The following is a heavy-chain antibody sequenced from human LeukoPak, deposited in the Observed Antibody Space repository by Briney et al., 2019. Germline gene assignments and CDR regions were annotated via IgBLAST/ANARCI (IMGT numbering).Heavy chain of an antibody. J-gene: IGHJ4*02. D-gene: IGHD6-6*01. CDR3: AREASYYFDY. Sequence: GGSLRLSCVASGFSFSSYKMHWVRQAPGKGLEWVSYISSSGSTIFYADSVKGRFTISRDNAENSLYLLMNSLRAEDTAVYYCAREASYYFDYWRQGTLVTVSS. CDR2: ISSSGSTI. V-gene: IGHV3-48*03. CDR1: GFSFSSYK.